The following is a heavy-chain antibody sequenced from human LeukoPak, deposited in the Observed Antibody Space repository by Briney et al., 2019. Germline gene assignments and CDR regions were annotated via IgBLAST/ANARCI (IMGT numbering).Heavy chain of an antibody. D-gene: IGHD3-3*01. CDR2: ISAYNGNT. Sequence: ASVKVSCKASGYTFTSYGISWVRQAPGQGLEWMGWISAYNGNTNYAQKLQGRVTMTTDTSTSTAYMEPRSLRSDDTAVYYCAGGRSRGYDFWSGYWPPRVYWGQGTLVTVSS. CDR1: GYTFTSYG. J-gene: IGHJ4*02. V-gene: IGHV1-18*01. CDR3: AGGRSRGYDFWSGYWPPRVY.